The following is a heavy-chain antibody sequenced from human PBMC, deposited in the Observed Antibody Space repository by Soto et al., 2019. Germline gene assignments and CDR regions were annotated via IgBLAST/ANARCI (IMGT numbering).Heavy chain of an antibody. Sequence: PSETLSLTCTVSGGSISSGDYYWSWIRQPPGKGLEWIGYIYYSGSTYYNPSLKSRVTISVDTSKNQFSLKLSSVTAADTAVYYCARVLGYCISTSCYGRGNNWFDPWGQGTLVTVSS. CDR2: IYYSGST. V-gene: IGHV4-30-4*01. J-gene: IGHJ5*02. CDR3: ARVLGYCISTSCYGRGNNWFDP. CDR1: GGSISSGDYY. D-gene: IGHD2-2*01.